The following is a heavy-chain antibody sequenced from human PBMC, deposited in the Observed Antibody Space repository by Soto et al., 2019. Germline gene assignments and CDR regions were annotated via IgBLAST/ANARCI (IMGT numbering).Heavy chain of an antibody. V-gene: IGHV4-61*01. CDR1: GGSVSSGSYY. CDR3: ARAVAGYSYGYFSLYYYGMDV. Sequence: QVQLQESGPGLVKPSETLSLTCTVSGGSVSSGSYYWSWIRQPPGKGLEWIGYIYYSGSTNYNPSIKSRVTISVDTSTNQFSLKLSSVTAADTAVYYCARAVAGYSYGYFSLYYYGMDVWGQGTTVTVSS. CDR2: IYYSGST. D-gene: IGHD5-18*01. J-gene: IGHJ6*02.